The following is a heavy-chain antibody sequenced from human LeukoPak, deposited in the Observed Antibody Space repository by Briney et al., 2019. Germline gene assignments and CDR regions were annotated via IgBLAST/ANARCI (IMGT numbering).Heavy chain of an antibody. J-gene: IGHJ4*02. CDR3: ARRMVGGAPFDY. CDR1: GPSISSSNS. Sequence: SDTLSFTCALSGPSISSSNSGTAVRQPPGKGLEWIGEIYHSGRTIYNPSLKSRVTISVEKSKNQCSLKLSSVTAADTAVYYCARRMVGGAPFDYWGQGPLVTVSS. D-gene: IGHD3-10*01. V-gene: IGHV4-4*02. CDR2: IYHSGRT.